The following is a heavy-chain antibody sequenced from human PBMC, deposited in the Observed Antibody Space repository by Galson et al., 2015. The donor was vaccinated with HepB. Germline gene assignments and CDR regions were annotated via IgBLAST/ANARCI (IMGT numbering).Heavy chain of an antibody. J-gene: IGHJ1*01. Sequence: ETLSLTCAVYDGSFSGYYWSWTRQPPGKGLEWIGEINHSASTNYNPSLKSRVTISIDPSKNLCSLKLSSVTVADTAVYYCARSHMVYDMYFQQWGQGTLVTVSS. CDR1: DGSFSGYY. V-gene: IGHV4-34*01. CDR2: INHSAST. D-gene: IGHD2-8*01. CDR3: ARSHMVYDMYFQQ.